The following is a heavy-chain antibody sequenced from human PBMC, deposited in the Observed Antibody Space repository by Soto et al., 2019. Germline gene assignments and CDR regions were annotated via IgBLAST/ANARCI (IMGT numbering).Heavy chain of an antibody. CDR1: GGSISSGGYY. D-gene: IGHD5-12*01. Sequence: QVQLQESGPGLVKPSQTLSLTCTVSGGSISSGGYYWSWIHQHPGKGLEWIGYIYYSGSTYYNPSLKSRITILVDPSKNQFSLKLSSVTAADTAVYYCARVWPDGYNYPFDYWGQGTLVTVPS. V-gene: IGHV4-31*03. CDR2: IYYSGST. CDR3: ARVWPDGYNYPFDY. J-gene: IGHJ4*02.